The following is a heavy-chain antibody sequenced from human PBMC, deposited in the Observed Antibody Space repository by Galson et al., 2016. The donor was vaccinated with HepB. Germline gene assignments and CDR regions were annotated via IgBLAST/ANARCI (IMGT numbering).Heavy chain of an antibody. V-gene: IGHV3-23*01. CDR3: ATEYVLRSLESSSYYFYGLDV. D-gene: IGHD3-3*01. CDR2: INGGGGKT. CDR1: GSSFSNFA. J-gene: IGHJ6*02. Sequence: SLRLSCAASGSSFSNFAMTWVRQAPGTRLEWVSTINGGGGKTHHADSVKGRFTISRDNAKNTLYLEMNSLRAEDTAIYYCATEYVLRSLESSSYYFYGLDVWGQGTTVTVSS.